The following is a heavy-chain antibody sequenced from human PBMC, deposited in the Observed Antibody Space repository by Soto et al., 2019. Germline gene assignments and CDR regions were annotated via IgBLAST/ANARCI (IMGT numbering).Heavy chain of an antibody. CDR1: GYSFTNYW. Sequence: PGESLKISCKATGYSFTNYWIGWVRQMPGKGLEWMGTIYPGDSDTRYGPAFEGQVTISADKSISTAYLQWSSLKASDTAMYYCARRFDYWGQGTLVTVSS. CDR2: IYPGDSDT. J-gene: IGHJ4*02. CDR3: ARRFDY. V-gene: IGHV5-51*01.